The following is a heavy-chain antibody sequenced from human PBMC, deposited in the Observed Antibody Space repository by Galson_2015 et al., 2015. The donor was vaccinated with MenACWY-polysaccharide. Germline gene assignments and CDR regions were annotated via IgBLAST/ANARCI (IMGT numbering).Heavy chain of an antibody. V-gene: IGHV3-23*01. CDR2: ITGSGSHA. CDR3: ARISLQSRNFDF. J-gene: IGHJ4*02. CDR1: GFSFSAYA. Sequence: SLRLSCAASGFSFSAYAMGWVRHIPGKGLEWVSSITGSGSHAFYADSVRGRFTMSKDSSKNMLFLQMDTLRAEDTAVYHCARISLQSRNFDFWGQGTLVTVSS.